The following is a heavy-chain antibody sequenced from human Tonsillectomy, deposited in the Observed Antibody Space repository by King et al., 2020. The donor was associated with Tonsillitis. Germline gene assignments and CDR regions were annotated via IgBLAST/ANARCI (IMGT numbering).Heavy chain of an antibody. V-gene: IGHV3-23*04. D-gene: IGHD2-2*01. J-gene: IGHJ4*02. CDR2: ISGSDDRA. CDR3: AKGTGIVEVPPATMDY. Sequence: VQLVESGGGLVQPGGSLRLSCEASGFSFSSYTMSWVRQAPGKGLEWVSGISGSDDRAHYADSVKGRFTISRDNSKNTLYLQMSSLRVEDTARYYCAKGTGIVEVPPATMDYGGQGTLVTVSS. CDR1: GFSFSSYT.